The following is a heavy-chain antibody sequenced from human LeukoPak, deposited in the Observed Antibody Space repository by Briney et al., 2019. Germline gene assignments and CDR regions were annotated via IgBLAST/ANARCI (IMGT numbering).Heavy chain of an antibody. CDR3: AKDLVDTAMVNPYYFDY. CDR2: IRYDGSNK. D-gene: IGHD5-18*01. Sequence: GGSLRLSCAASGFTFSSYGMHWVRQAPGKGPEWVAFIRYDGSNKYYADSVKGRFTISRDNSKNTLYLQMNSLRAEDTAVYYCAKDLVDTAMVNPYYFDYWGQGTLVTVSS. CDR1: GFTFSSYG. V-gene: IGHV3-30*02. J-gene: IGHJ4*02.